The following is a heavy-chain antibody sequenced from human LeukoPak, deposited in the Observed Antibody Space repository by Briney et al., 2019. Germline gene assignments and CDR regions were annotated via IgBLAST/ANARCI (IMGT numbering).Heavy chain of an antibody. D-gene: IGHD2-15*01. V-gene: IGHV3-11*01. CDR3: APGVGYCSGGSCPLLDY. CDR1: GFTFSDYY. Sequence: PGGSLRLSCAASGFTFSDYYMSWVRQAPGKGLEWVSYISSSGSIIYYAHSVKGRFTISRDNAKNSRYLQMNSLRAEDTGVYYCAPGVGYCSGGSCPLLDYWGQGTLVTVSS. CDR2: ISSSGSII. J-gene: IGHJ4*02.